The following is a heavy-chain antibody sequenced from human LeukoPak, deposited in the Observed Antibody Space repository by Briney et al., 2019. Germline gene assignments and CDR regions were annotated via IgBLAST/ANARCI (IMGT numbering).Heavy chain of an antibody. J-gene: IGHJ4*02. D-gene: IGHD4-23*01. CDR3: ATNGGNNPFDC. CDR2: ISFSGGST. V-gene: IGHV3-23*01. Sequence: GGSLRLSCAASGFPFSTYAMGWVRQAPGKGLEWVSAISFSGGSTYYADSVKGRFTISRDNSKNTLYLQMNSLRAEDTAVYYCATNGGNNPFDCWGQGTLVTVSS. CDR1: GFPFSTYA.